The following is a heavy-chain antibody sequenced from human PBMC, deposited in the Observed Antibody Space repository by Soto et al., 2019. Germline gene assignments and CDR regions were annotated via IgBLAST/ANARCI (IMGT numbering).Heavy chain of an antibody. D-gene: IGHD6-13*01. J-gene: IGHJ5*02. CDR2: ISGSGGST. CDR3: AKDRGSQQQLYGGGWFDP. Sequence: EVQLLESGGGLVQPGGSLRLSCAASGFTFSSYAMSWVRQAPGKGLEWVSAISGSGGSTYYADSVKGRFTISRDNSKNTLYLQMNSLRAEDTAVYYCAKDRGSQQQLYGGGWFDPWGQGTLVTVSS. CDR1: GFTFSSYA. V-gene: IGHV3-23*01.